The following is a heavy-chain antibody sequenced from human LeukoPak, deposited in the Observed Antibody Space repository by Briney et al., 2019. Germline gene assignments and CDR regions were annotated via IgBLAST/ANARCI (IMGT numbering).Heavy chain of an antibody. D-gene: IGHD2-15*01. V-gene: IGHV4-4*02. CDR1: GGSICSSNW. CDR3: ARDSGNLDY. Sequence: PSGTLSLTCAVSGGSICSSNWWSWVRQPPRKGLEWIGGIYHSRSTNYNPSLTGRVTISVDKSKNHFSLKLSSVTAADTAVYYCARDSGNLDYWGQGTLVTVSS. J-gene: IGHJ4*02. CDR2: IYHSRST.